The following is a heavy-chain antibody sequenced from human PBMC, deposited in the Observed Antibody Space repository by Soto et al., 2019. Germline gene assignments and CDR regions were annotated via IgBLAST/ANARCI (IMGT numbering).Heavy chain of an antibody. CDR1: GGSISSGGYY. CDR2: IYYSGST. Sequence: PSETLSLTRTVSGGSISSGGYYWSWIRQHPGKGLEWIGYIYYSGSTYYNPSLKSRVTISVDTSKNQFSLKLSSVTAADTAVYYCARDRRVGWFDPWGQGTLVTVSS. D-gene: IGHD2-15*01. CDR3: ARDRRVGWFDP. V-gene: IGHV4-31*03. J-gene: IGHJ5*02.